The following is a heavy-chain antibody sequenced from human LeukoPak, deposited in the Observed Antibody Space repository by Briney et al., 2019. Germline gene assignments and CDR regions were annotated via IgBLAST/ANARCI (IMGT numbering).Heavy chain of an antibody. V-gene: IGHV4-38-2*01. J-gene: IGHJ2*01. CDR2: IYHSGNT. CDR3: AARGISWYFDL. Sequence: PSETLSLTCAVSGYSITSGYYWGWIRQPPGKGLEWIGSIYHSGNTDYNPSLKSRVTISVDTSKNQFFLTLTSVTAADTAVYYCAARGISWYFDLWGRGTLVTVSS. D-gene: IGHD3-16*01. CDR1: GYSITSGYY.